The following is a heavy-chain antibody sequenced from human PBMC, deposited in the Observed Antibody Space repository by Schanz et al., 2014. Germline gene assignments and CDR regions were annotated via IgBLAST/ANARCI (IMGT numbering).Heavy chain of an antibody. J-gene: IGHJ4*02. CDR2: IWYDENNK. Sequence: QLLESGGGLVQPGGSLRLSCAASGFTFSSYGMHWFRQPAGKGLEWVAVIWYDENNKYYADSVKGRFTMSRDNSKNTLYLQMNSLRAEDTAVYYCARANYRRKINFDYWGRGTLVTVSS. V-gene: IGHV3-33*08. CDR3: ARANYRRKINFDY. D-gene: IGHD3-10*01. CDR1: GFTFSSYG.